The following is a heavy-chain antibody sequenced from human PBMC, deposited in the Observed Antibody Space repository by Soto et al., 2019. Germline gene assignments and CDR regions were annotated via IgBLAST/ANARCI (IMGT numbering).Heavy chain of an antibody. J-gene: IGHJ5*02. CDR2: IFSNDEK. CDR1: GFSLSNARMG. V-gene: IGHV2-26*01. Sequence: QVTLKESGPVLVKPTETLTLTCTVSGFSLSNARMGVSWIRQPPGKALEWLAHIFSNDEKSYSTSLKSRLTISKXXSXSXXVLTMTNMDPVDTATYYCARIRRGGSGSSPNWFDPWGQGTLVTVSS. CDR3: ARIRRGGSGSSPNWFDP. D-gene: IGHD3-10*01.